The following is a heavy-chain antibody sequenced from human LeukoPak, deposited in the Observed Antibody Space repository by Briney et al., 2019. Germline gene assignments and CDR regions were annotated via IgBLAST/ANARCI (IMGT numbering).Heavy chain of an antibody. CDR3: AREVTGNDAFDI. CDR1: GGSISSYY. V-gene: IGHV4-59*01. CDR2: IYYSGST. Sequence: PSETLSLTCTVSGGSISSYYWSWIRQPPGKGLEWIGYIYYSGSTNYNPSLKSRVTISVDTSKNQFSLKLSSVTAADTAVYYCAREVTGNDAFDIWGQGTMVTVSS. J-gene: IGHJ3*02. D-gene: IGHD2-21*02.